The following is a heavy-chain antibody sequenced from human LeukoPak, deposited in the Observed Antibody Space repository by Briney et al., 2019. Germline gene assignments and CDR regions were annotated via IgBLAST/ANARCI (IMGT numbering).Heavy chain of an antibody. Sequence: SETLSLTCAVYGGSFSDYYWSWIRQPPGKGLEWIGEINHSGSTNYNPSLKSRVTISVDTSKNQFSLKLSTVTAADTAVYYCARTTTVITSAFDIGAKGQWSPSLQ. D-gene: IGHD4-17*01. CDR2: INHSGST. CDR1: GGSFSDYY. V-gene: IGHV4-34*01. CDR3: ARTTTVITSAFDI. J-gene: IGHJ3*02.